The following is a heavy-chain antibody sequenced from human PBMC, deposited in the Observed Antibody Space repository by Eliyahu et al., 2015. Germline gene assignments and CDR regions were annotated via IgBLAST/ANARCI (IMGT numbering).Heavy chain of an antibody. J-gene: IGHJ4*02. Sequence: EVQLVESGGGLVQPGGSLRXSCAASGFTFSSYXXSWVRQAPGKGLEWVANIKDDGSEKHYVDSVKGRFTISRDNAKKSLYLQMNSLRAEDTAVYYCARDNGAPGWVYWGQGTLVSVSS. V-gene: IGHV3-7*01. CDR2: IKDDGSEK. D-gene: IGHD2-8*01. CDR1: GFTFSSYX. CDR3: ARDNGAPGWVY.